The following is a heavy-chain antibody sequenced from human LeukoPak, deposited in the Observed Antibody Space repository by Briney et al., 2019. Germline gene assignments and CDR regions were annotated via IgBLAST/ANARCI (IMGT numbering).Heavy chain of an antibody. CDR3: ARWGSPKSDY. Sequence: GGSLRLSCAASGFTFSSYSMNWVRQAPGKGLEWVSYISSSSSTIYYADSVKGRFTISRDNAKNSLYLQMNSLRAEDTAVYYCARWGSPKSDYWGQGTLVTVSS. D-gene: IGHD7-27*01. J-gene: IGHJ4*02. CDR1: GFTFSSYS. V-gene: IGHV3-48*04. CDR2: ISSSSSTI.